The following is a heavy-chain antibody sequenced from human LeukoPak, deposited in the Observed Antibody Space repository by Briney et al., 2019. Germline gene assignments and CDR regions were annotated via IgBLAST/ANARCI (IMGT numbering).Heavy chain of an antibody. Sequence: PGGSLRLSCAASGFTFSSYGMHWVRQAPGKGLEWVAVIWYDGSNKYYADSVKGRFTISRDNSKNTLYLQMNSLRAEGTAVYYCAKGSSKGYYYYMDVWGKGTTVTVSS. CDR2: IWYDGSNK. CDR3: AKGSSKGYYYYMDV. J-gene: IGHJ6*03. CDR1: GFTFSSYG. V-gene: IGHV3-33*06. D-gene: IGHD1-26*01.